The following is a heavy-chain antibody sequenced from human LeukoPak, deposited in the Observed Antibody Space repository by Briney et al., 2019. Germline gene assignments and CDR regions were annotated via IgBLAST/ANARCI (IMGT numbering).Heavy chain of an antibody. CDR2: IYYSGST. Sequence: PSETLSLTCTVSGGSISSSSYYWGWIRQPPGKGLEWIGSIYYSGSTYYNPSLKSRVTISVDTSKNQFSLKLSSVTAADTAVYYCARDPITTDAFDIWGQGTLVTVSS. J-gene: IGHJ4*02. V-gene: IGHV4-39*07. D-gene: IGHD3-3*01. CDR1: GGSISSSSYY. CDR3: ARDPITTDAFDI.